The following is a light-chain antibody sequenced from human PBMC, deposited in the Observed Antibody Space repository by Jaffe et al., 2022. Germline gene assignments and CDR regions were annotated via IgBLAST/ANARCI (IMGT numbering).Light chain of an antibody. V-gene: IGKV1-12*01. CDR3: QQANSVPLT. CDR1: QGIGSW. Sequence: DIQMTQSPSSVSASVGDTVTITCRASQGIGSWLVWYQQKPGKVPNLLIYSASILQVGVPSRFSGSGSGTDFTLTINYLQPEDVGTYYCQQANSVPLTFGGGTKVEI. J-gene: IGKJ4*01. CDR2: SAS.